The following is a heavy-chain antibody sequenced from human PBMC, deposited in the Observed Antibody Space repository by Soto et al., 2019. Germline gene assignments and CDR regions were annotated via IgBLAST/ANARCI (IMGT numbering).Heavy chain of an antibody. Sequence: QVQLQESGPGLVKPSQTLSLTCTVSGGSISSGGYYWSWIRQHPGKGPEWIGYIYYSGSTYYNPSLKSRVTISVDTSKNQFSLKLSSVTAADTAVYYCARDAYYGSGSYGAHYGMDVWGQGTTVTVSS. J-gene: IGHJ6*02. V-gene: IGHV4-31*03. D-gene: IGHD3-10*01. CDR1: GGSISSGGYY. CDR2: IYYSGST. CDR3: ARDAYYGSGSYGAHYGMDV.